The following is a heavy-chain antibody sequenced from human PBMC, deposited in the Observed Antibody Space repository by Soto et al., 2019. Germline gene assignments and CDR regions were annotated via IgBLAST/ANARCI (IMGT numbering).Heavy chain of an antibody. CDR3: AKDYGSSSTFFDY. J-gene: IGHJ4*02. CDR1: GFTFSSYW. Sequence: PGGSLRLSCAASGFTFSSYWMSWVRQAPGKGLEWVANIKQDGSEKFYVDSVKGRFTISRDNAKNSLYLQMNSLRAEDTALYYWAKDYGSSSTFFDYWGQGALVTVAS. D-gene: IGHD6-6*01. V-gene: IGHV3-7*03. CDR2: IKQDGSEK.